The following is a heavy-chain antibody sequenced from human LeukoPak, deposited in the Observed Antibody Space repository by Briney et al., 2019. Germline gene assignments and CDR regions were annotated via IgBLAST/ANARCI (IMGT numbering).Heavy chain of an antibody. CDR3: AGGYAILNY. Sequence: GGTLRLSCAASGFTFSSYWMHWVRQAPGKGLVWVSRINSDGSLTRYADSVKGRFTISRDNSKNTLYLQMNSLRAEDTAVYYCAGGYAILNYWGQGTLVTVSS. J-gene: IGHJ4*02. CDR2: INSDGSLT. CDR1: GFTFSSYW. D-gene: IGHD3-9*01. V-gene: IGHV3-74*01.